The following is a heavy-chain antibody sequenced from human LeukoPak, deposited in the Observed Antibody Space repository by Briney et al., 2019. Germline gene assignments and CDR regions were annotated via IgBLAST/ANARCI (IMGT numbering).Heavy chain of an antibody. D-gene: IGHD6-13*01. CDR3: ARSGLATAGTGAFDV. V-gene: IGHV3-23*01. CDR1: GFTFNNFA. CDR2: ISGNDDWT. Sequence: GGSLRLSCTASGFTFNNFAMSWVRQAPGKGLEWVSTISGNDDWTTYADSVKDRFTISRDNSKYMVYVQMNSLRAEDTAVYYCARSGLATAGTGAFDVWGQGTKVTVSS. J-gene: IGHJ3*01.